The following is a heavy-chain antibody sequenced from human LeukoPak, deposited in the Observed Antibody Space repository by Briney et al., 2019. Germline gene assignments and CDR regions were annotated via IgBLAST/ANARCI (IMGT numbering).Heavy chain of an antibody. CDR1: GYPISCGYY. CDR3: ASRKLGNDY. V-gene: IGHV4-38-2*02. Sequence: SDTLSLPCTVSGYPISCGYYWGWIRPPPGKGLEWIGSIYYSGSTYYNPTLKSRVTISADTPQDQLTLELSSVSAADTAVYYCASRKLGNDYWGQGTLVTVSS. CDR2: IYYSGST. J-gene: IGHJ4*02. D-gene: IGHD7-27*01.